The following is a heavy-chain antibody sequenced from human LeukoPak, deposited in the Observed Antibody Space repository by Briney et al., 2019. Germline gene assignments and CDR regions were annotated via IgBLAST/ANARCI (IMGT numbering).Heavy chain of an antibody. Sequence: SETLSLTCTVSGGSISSGSYYWSWIRQPAGKGLEWIGRIYTSGSTNYNPSLKSRVTMSVDTSKNQFSLKLSSVTAADTAVYYCATHGGGWFDPWGQGTLVTASS. CDR3: ATHGGGWFDP. J-gene: IGHJ5*02. CDR1: GGSISSGSYY. D-gene: IGHD3-10*01. V-gene: IGHV4-61*02. CDR2: IYTSGST.